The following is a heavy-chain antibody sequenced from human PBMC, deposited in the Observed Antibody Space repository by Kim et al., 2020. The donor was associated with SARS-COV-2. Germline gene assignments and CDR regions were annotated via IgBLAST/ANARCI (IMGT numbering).Heavy chain of an antibody. CDR2: ISAYNGNT. Sequence: ASVKVSCKASGYNFTSYGISWVRQAPGQGLEWMGWISAYNGNTNYAQKLQGRVTMTTDTSTSTAYMELRSLRSDDTAVYYCARGRAIAAAGTSDYWGQGTLVTVSS. J-gene: IGHJ4*02. CDR3: ARGRAIAAAGTSDY. CDR1: GYNFTSYG. D-gene: IGHD6-13*01. V-gene: IGHV1-18*04.